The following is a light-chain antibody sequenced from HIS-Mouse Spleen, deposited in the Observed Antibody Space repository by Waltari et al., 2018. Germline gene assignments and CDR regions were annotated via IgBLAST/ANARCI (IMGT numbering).Light chain of an antibody. CDR1: ALPKKY. Sequence: SYELTQPPSVSVSPGQTARITCSGDALPKKYAYWYQQKSGQAPVLVIYEDSKRPSGMPGGFSGSSSETMATLTISGAQVEDEADYYCYSTDSSGNHRVFGGGTKLTVL. J-gene: IGLJ2*01. CDR3: YSTDSSGNHRV. CDR2: EDS. V-gene: IGLV3-10*01.